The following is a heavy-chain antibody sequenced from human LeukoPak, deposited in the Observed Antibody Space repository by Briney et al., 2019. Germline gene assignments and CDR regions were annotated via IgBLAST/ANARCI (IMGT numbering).Heavy chain of an antibody. J-gene: IGHJ4*02. CDR2: ISTSGDRT. Sequence: GGSLRLSCAASGLSFSSYAMSWVRQAPGTGLEWVSTISTSGDRTYYADSVKGRFTISRDNSKNTLYLQMNNLRVEDTAIYYCGGDYWGQGTLVTVPS. CDR3: GGDY. V-gene: IGHV3-23*01. CDR1: GLSFSSYA.